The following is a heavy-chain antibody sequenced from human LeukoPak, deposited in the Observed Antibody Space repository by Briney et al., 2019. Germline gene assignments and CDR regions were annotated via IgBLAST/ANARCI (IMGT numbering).Heavy chain of an antibody. CDR1: GFTFSSYA. D-gene: IGHD6-13*01. CDR3: ARHSRGRWYVFDY. J-gene: IGHJ4*02. CDR2: ISGSGGNT. Sequence: GGSLRLSCAASGFTFSSYAMSWGRQAPGKGLEGVSGISGSGGNTYYAASVKGRFTISTDNSNNPLYLQMNSLRAEDTAVYYCARHSRGRWYVFDYWGQGTLVTVSS. V-gene: IGHV3-23*01.